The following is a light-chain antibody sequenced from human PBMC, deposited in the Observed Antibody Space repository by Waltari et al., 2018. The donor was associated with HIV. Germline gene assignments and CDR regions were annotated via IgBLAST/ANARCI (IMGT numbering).Light chain of an antibody. J-gene: IGKJ1*01. CDR1: QSLLHSDGFNY. CDR3: MQGRRHWT. Sequence: DIVVTQSPLSLPVTPGEPASISCRSSQSLLHSDGFNYLDWYLQKPGQSPQLLIYLGSTRASGGPERLSGSGSGTDFTLKISRVEAEDVRVYYCMQGRRHWTFGQGTKVEIK. CDR2: LGS. V-gene: IGKV2-28*01.